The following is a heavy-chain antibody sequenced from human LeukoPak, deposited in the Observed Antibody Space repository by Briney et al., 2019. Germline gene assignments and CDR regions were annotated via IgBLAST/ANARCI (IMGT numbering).Heavy chain of an antibody. D-gene: IGHD2-2*01. CDR3: AKDGVVVVATSVYYYHYGMDV. CDR1: GGTFSSYT. CDR2: IIPILNIT. V-gene: IGHV1-69*02. Sequence: GSSVKVSCKASGGTFSSYTISWVRQAPGQGLEWMGRIIPILNITDYAQNFQGRVTLTADKSTSTAYMELSTLRSEDTAVYYCAKDGVVVVATSVYYYHYGMDVWGQGTTVTVSS. J-gene: IGHJ6*02.